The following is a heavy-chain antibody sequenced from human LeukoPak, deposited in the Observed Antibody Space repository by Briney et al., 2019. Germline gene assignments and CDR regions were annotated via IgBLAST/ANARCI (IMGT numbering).Heavy chain of an antibody. Sequence: GGSLRLSCAASGFTFSSYWMSWVRQAPGKGLEWVANIKQDGSEKYYVDSAKGRFTISRDNAKNSLYLQMNSLRAEDTAVYYCARDASHYDFWSGATHYYMDVWGKGTTVTVSS. J-gene: IGHJ6*03. CDR1: GFTFSSYW. D-gene: IGHD3-3*01. CDR3: ARDASHYDFWSGATHYYMDV. V-gene: IGHV3-7*01. CDR2: IKQDGSEK.